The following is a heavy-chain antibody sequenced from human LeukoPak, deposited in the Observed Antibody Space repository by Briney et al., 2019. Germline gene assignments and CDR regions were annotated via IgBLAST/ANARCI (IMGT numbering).Heavy chain of an antibody. CDR1: GGSISSSSYY. V-gene: IGHV4-39*01. D-gene: IGHD6-13*01. Sequence: PSETLSLTCTVSGGSISSSSYYWGWIRQPPGKGLEWIGSIYYSGSTYYSPSLKSRVTISVDMSKNQFSLKLSSVTAADTAVYYCARHEWYSSSPGDYWGQGTLVTVSS. CDR2: IYYSGST. J-gene: IGHJ4*02. CDR3: ARHEWYSSSPGDY.